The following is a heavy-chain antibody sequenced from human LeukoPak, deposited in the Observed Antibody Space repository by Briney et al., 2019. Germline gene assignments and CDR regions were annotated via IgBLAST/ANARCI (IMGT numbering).Heavy chain of an antibody. CDR3: ARCDSSGYGYYYFDY. CDR1: GFTFSSYG. V-gene: IGHV3-33*01. D-gene: IGHD3-22*01. J-gene: IGHJ4*02. CDR2: IWYDGSNK. Sequence: GGSLRLSCAASGFTFSSYGMHWVRQAPGKGLEWVAVIWYDGSNKYYADSVKGRFTISRDNSKNTLYLQMNSLRAEDTAVYYCARCDSSGYGYYYFDYWGQGTLVTVSS.